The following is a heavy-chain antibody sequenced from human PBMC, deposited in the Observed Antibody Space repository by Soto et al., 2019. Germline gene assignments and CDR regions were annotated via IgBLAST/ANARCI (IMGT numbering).Heavy chain of an antibody. J-gene: IGHJ4*02. CDR2: IIPIFGTA. V-gene: IGHV1-69*13. Sequence: SVKVSCKASGGTFSSYAISRVRQAPGQGLEWMGGIIPIFGTANYAQKFQGRVTITADESTSTAYMELSSLRSEDTAVYYCARSSDYGEGRFDYWGQGTLVTVSS. D-gene: IGHD4-17*01. CDR1: GGTFSSYA. CDR3: ARSSDYGEGRFDY.